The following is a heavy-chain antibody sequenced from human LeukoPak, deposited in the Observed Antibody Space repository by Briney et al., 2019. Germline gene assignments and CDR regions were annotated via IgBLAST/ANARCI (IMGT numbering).Heavy chain of an antibody. CDR1: GGSISSGGYY. CDR3: ARDGVPKYYYYGMDV. CDR2: IYYSGST. Sequence: PSETLSLTCTVSGGSISSGGYYWSWIRQHPGKGLEWIGYIYYSGSTYYNPSLKSRVTISVDTSKNQFSLKLSSVTAADTAVYYCARDGVPKYYYYGMDVWGQGTTVTVSS. D-gene: IGHD1-1*01. V-gene: IGHV4-31*03. J-gene: IGHJ6*02.